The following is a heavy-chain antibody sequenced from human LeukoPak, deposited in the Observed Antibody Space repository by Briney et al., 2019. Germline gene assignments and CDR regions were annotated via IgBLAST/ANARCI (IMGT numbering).Heavy chain of an antibody. J-gene: IGHJ4*02. D-gene: IGHD1-26*01. CDR1: GFTFSSYS. CDR2: ISSSSSTI. Sequence: GGSERLTCAASGFTFSSYSMNWVRQAPGKGLEWVSYISSSSSTIYYADSVKGRFTISRDNAQNSLYLQMNSLRDEDTAVYYCATSGCYRFDYWGQGTLVTVSS. CDR3: ATSGCYRFDY. V-gene: IGHV3-48*02.